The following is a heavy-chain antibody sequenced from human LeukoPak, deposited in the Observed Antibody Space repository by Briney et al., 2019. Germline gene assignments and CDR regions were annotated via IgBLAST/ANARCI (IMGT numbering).Heavy chain of an antibody. Sequence: GGSQRLSCAASGFTFSSYWMSWVRQAPGKGLEWVANINQDGSAKNYVDSVKGRFTISRDNAKNSLYLQMNSLRAEDTAIYYCARKTYYYDTSPAGWFDTWGQGTLGTVSS. CDR3: ARKTYYYDTSPAGWFDT. CDR2: INQDGSAK. V-gene: IGHV3-7*01. CDR1: GFTFSSYW. J-gene: IGHJ5*02. D-gene: IGHD3-22*01.